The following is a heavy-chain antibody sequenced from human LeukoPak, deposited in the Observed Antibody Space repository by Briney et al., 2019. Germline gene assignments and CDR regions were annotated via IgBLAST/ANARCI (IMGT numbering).Heavy chain of an antibody. Sequence: PGGSLRLSCAASGFTVSSNYMSWVRQAPGKGLEWVSLIYSGGSTYYAGSVKGRFTISRDNSKNTLYLQMNSLRAEDTAVYYCARDLIAVAGYIDYWGQGTLVTVSS. D-gene: IGHD6-19*01. CDR3: ARDLIAVAGYIDY. V-gene: IGHV3-66*01. J-gene: IGHJ4*02. CDR1: GFTVSSNY. CDR2: IYSGGST.